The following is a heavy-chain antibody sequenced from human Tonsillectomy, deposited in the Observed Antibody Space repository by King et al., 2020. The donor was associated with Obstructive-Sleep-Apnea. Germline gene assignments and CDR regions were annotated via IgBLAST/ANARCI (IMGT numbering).Heavy chain of an antibody. V-gene: IGHV5-51*01. J-gene: IGHJ4*02. CDR1: GYSFTSYW. Sequence: VQLVESGAEVKKPGESLKISCKGSGYSFTSYWIGWVRQMPGKGLEWMGIIYPGDSDTRYRPSFQGQVTISADKSISTAYLQWSSLKASDTAMYYCARQGEVDTAMVSPIDYWGQGTLVTVSS. CDR2: IYPGDSDT. D-gene: IGHD5-18*01. CDR3: ARQGEVDTAMVSPIDY.